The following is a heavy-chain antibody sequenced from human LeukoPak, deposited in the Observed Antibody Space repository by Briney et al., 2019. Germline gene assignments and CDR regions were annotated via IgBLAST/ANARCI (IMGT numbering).Heavy chain of an antibody. CDR2: ISWNGGSL. V-gene: IGHV3-9*01. CDR1: GFTFDDYA. D-gene: IGHD3-9*01. J-gene: IGHJ6*02. Sequence: GRSLRLSCAASGFTFDDYAMHWVRHAPGKGLEWVSAISWNGGSLDYADSVKGRFTISRDNAKNSLYLQMNSLRPEDTALHYCAKDVEWFSYGMDVWGQGTTVTVSS. CDR3: AKDVEWFSYGMDV.